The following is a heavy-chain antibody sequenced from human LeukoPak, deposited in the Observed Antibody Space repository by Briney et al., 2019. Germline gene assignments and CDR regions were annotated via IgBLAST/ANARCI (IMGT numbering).Heavy chain of an antibody. Sequence: SQIPSLTCTLPGGSICSGAYCWSWIRQPPRDGLGWTGYIHYSGSTYYNPSLKSRVPISVDTSKNQVSLKLSSVPAADTTVYYCSRGAVVVPAAIHWGQGTLVTVSS. J-gene: IGHJ4*02. CDR2: IHYSGST. CDR1: GGSICSGAYC. V-gene: IGHV4-30-4*01. CDR3: SRGAVVVPAAIH. D-gene: IGHD2-2*01.